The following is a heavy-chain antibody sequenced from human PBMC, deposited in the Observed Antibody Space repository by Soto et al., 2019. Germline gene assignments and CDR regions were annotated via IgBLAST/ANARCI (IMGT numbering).Heavy chain of an antibody. J-gene: IGHJ6*02. Sequence: EVQLVESGGGLVQPGRSLRLSCAASGFTFDDYAMHWVRQAPGKGLEWVSGISWNSGSIDYAASVKCRFTIARDNAKNSLYLQMNSLRAEDTAWYYCAKDKSYYYYGMDVWGQGTTVTVSS. V-gene: IGHV3-9*01. CDR2: ISWNSGSI. CDR3: AKDKSYYYYGMDV. CDR1: GFTFDDYA.